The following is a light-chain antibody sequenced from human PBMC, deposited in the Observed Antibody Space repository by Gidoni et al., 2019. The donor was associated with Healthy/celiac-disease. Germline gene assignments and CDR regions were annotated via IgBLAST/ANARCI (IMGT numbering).Light chain of an antibody. J-gene: IGKJ2*03. V-gene: IGKV3-20*01. CDR3: QQYGSSPPFS. CDR2: GAS. Sequence: LLIYGASSRATGIPDMFSVIGSGTDFTLSISRLDPEDFAVYYCQQYGSSPPFSFGQGTKLEI.